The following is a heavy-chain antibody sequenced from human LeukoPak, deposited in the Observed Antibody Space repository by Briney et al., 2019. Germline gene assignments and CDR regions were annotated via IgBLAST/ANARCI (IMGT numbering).Heavy chain of an antibody. J-gene: IGHJ6*03. Sequence: PSETLSLTCTVSDGSISNSSFYWGWIRQPPGKGLEWIGNIYYSGNTYYNSSLKSRVTISVDTSKNQFSLRLSSVTAADTAVYYCARGRPKRGSYYYYYYYMDVWGKGTTVTISS. V-gene: IGHV4-39*01. CDR2: IYYSGNT. CDR3: ARGRPKRGSYYYYYYYMDV. CDR1: DGSISNSSFY. D-gene: IGHD5-12*01.